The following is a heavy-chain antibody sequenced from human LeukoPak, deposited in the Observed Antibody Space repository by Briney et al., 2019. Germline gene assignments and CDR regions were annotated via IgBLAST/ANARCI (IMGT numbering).Heavy chain of an antibody. CDR1: GFTFTSPA. CDR3: AADGGYQLLRHYYYGMDV. V-gene: IGHV1-58*01. Sequence: TSVKVSCKASGFTFTSPAVQWVRQARGQRLEWIGWIVVGSGNTNYAQKFQERVTITRDMSTSTAYMELSSLRSEDTAVYYCAADGGYQLLRHYYYGMDVWGKGTTVTVSS. CDR2: IVVGSGNT. J-gene: IGHJ6*04. D-gene: IGHD2-2*01.